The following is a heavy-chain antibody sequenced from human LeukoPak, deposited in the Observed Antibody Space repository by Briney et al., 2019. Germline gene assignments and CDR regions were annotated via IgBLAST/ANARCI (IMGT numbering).Heavy chain of an antibody. CDR3: ARYCSGTSCYGGFDY. J-gene: IGHJ4*02. CDR2: INPNSGGT. D-gene: IGHD2-2*01. V-gene: IGHV1-2*02. Sequence: ASVKVSCKASGYTFIGYYMHWVRQAPGQGLEWMGWINPNSGGTKYAHKFQGRVTMTRDTSISTAYMELSRLRSDDTAVYYCARYCSGTSCYGGFDYWGQGTLVTVSS. CDR1: GYTFIGYY.